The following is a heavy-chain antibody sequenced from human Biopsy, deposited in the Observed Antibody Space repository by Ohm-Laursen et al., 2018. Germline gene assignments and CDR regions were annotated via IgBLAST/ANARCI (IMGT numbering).Heavy chain of an antibody. J-gene: IGHJ6*02. CDR3: AKDLHNYGMDV. CDR1: GFTFSSYW. V-gene: IGHV3-74*03. Sequence: SLRLSCAASGFTFSSYWMNWVHQVPGKGLVWVATINKDGSTLQYVDSVRGRFTISRDNAKNTLHLQMNSLRADDTAIYYCAKDLHNYGMDVWGQGTTVTVSS. CDR2: INKDGSTL.